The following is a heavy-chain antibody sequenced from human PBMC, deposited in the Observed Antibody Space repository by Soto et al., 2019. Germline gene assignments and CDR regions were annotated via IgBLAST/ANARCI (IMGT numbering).Heavy chain of an antibody. Sequence: GGSLRLSCAASGFTFSSYAMHWVRQAPGKGLEWVAVISYDGSNKYYADSVKGRFTISRDNSKNTRYLQMNSLRAEDTAVYYCARDGLAGHAFDIWGQGTMVTVSS. J-gene: IGHJ3*02. CDR2: ISYDGSNK. CDR1: GFTFSSYA. CDR3: ARDGLAGHAFDI. D-gene: IGHD3-10*01. V-gene: IGHV3-30-3*01.